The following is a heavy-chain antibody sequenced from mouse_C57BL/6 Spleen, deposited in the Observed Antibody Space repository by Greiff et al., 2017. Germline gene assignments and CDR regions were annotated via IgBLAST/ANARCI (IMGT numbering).Heavy chain of an antibody. Sequence: EVQLKESGPGLVKPSQSLSLTCSVTGYSITSGYYWNWIRQFPGNKLEWMGYISYDGSNNYNPSLKNRISITRDTSKNQFFLKLNSVTTEDTATYYCARGYGSSYYAMDYWGQGTSVTVSS. CDR2: ISYDGSN. J-gene: IGHJ4*01. CDR1: GYSITSGYY. V-gene: IGHV3-6*01. CDR3: ARGYGSSYYAMDY. D-gene: IGHD1-1*01.